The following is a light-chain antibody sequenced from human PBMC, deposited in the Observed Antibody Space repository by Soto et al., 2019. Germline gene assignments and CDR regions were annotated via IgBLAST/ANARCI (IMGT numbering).Light chain of an antibody. CDR2: DTS. Sequence: EIVLTQSPATLSLSPWERATLSCRASQSVSSSLAWYQQKPGQSPRLLIYDTSNRATGIPARFSGSGSGTDFTLTISSLEPEDFAVYYRQQRTNWRITFGQGTRLEIK. V-gene: IGKV3-11*01. J-gene: IGKJ5*01. CDR1: QSVSSS. CDR3: QQRTNWRIT.